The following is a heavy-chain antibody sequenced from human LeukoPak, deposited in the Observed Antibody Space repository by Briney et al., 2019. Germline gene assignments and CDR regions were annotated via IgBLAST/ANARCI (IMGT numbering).Heavy chain of an antibody. Sequence: SETLSLTCTVSGGSISSYYWTWIRQPPGKGLEWIGYIHYSGSTNYNPSLKGRLTMSIDTSKNQFSLRLSSVTAADTAVYYCARGGGPPSNFDYWGQGNLVTVSS. V-gene: IGHV4-59*01. D-gene: IGHD3-16*01. CDR1: GGSISSYY. J-gene: IGHJ4*02. CDR3: ARGGGPPSNFDY. CDR2: IHYSGST.